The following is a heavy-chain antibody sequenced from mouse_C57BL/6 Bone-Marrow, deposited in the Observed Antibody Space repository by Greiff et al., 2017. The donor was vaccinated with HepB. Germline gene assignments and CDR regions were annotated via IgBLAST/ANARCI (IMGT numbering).Heavy chain of an antibody. J-gene: IGHJ3*01. CDR2: IHPNSGST. D-gene: IGHD2-3*01. CDR3: ASGGYYACWFAY. CDR1: GYTFTSYW. Sequence: VQLQQPGAELVKPGASVKLSCTASGYTFTSYWMHWVKQRPGQGLEWIGMIHPNSGSTNYNEKFKSKATLTVDKSSSTAYMQLSSLTSEDSAVYYCASGGYYACWFAYWGQGTLVTVSA. V-gene: IGHV1-64*01.